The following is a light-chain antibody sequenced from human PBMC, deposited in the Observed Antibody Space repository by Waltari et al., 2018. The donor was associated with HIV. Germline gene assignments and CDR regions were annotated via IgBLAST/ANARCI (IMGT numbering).Light chain of an antibody. CDR1: SIALANHTY. V-gene: IGLV2-14*01. Sequence: QSALTQPASVPGSPGPSITISCVGTSIALANHTYVSWFQHHPRKAPKRIIYAVSNRPSGVSDRFSGSKSGNTASLTISGLQVEDEAEYYCNSETSAGTYVFGTGTKVTVL. CDR2: AVS. J-gene: IGLJ1*01. CDR3: NSETSAGTYV.